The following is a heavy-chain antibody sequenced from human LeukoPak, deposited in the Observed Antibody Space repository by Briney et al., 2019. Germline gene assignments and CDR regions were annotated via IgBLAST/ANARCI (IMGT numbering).Heavy chain of an antibody. J-gene: IGHJ2*01. Sequence: PGGSLRLSCAASGFIVSSNYMSWVRQAPGKGLEWVSLIDSGGNTYYADSVKGRFTISRDNSKNTVYLQMNRLLRAEDTAVYYCARDHLYRSFFDHWGRGTLVTVSS. D-gene: IGHD1-26*01. V-gene: IGHV3-66*01. CDR1: GFIVSSNY. CDR3: ARDHLYRSFFDH. CDR2: IDSGGNT.